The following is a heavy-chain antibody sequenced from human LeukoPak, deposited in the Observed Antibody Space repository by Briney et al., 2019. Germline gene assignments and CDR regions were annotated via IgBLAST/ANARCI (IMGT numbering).Heavy chain of an antibody. CDR1: VGSISSGNW. J-gene: IGHJ6*02. V-gene: IGHV4-4*02. CDR2: IYHNGTP. CDR3: ATAPILRGEGGEHYKYGMDV. D-gene: IGHD2-2*02. Sequence: SETLSLTCAVSVGSISSGNWWSWARQTPGKGLEWIGEIYHNGTPNYSPSLKSRVTISADTFKNHFSLKLTSVTAADTAVYYCATAPILRGEGGEHYKYGMDVWGQGTTVIASS.